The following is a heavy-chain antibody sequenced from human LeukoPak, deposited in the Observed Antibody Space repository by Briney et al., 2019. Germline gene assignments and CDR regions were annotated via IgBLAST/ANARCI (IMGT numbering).Heavy chain of an antibody. CDR2: ISTYSGNT. CDR1: GSTFTNYA. CDR3: ARVTSVLGKAYFDY. Sequence: ASVKVSCKASGSTFTNYAFSWVRQAPGQGLEWMGWISTYSGNTNYAQRLQGRFTMTTDTSTSTAYMELRSLRSDDTAVYYCARVTSVLGKAYFDYWGQGTLVTVSS. D-gene: IGHD4-17*01. V-gene: IGHV1-18*01. J-gene: IGHJ4*02.